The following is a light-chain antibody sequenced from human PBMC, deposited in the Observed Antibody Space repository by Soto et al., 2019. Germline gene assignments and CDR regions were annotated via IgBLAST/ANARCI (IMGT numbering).Light chain of an antibody. Sequence: EIVLTQSPDTLSLSPGERATLSCRASQSVRDNFLAWYQQRPGQSPRLLIYHAVSRATGIPERISGSGSDTDFTLTIYRLEPEDFAVYECQQYGSSPYTFGQGTKLEIK. V-gene: IGKV3-20*01. CDR1: QSVRDNF. CDR3: QQYGSSPYT. CDR2: HAV. J-gene: IGKJ2*01.